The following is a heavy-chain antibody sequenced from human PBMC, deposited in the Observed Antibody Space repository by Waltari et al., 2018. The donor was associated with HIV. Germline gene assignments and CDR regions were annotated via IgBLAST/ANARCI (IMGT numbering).Heavy chain of an antibody. D-gene: IGHD6-19*01. CDR2: IIPILGTP. CDR3: VREGRSSTAWYYFDF. J-gene: IGHJ4*02. V-gene: IGHV1-69*11. CDR1: GDPFSSSG. Sequence: QVQLVQSGAEVKKPGSSVKVSCKASGDPFSSSGINWVRQAPGQGLEWKGGIIPILGTPIYAQMFQDRVTITADESTTTAYMDLRSLRSEDTAVYYCVREGRSSTAWYYFDFWGQGTLVTVSS.